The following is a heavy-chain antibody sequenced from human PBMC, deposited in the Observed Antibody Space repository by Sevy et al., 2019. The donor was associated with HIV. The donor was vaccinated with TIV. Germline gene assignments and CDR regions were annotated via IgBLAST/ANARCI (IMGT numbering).Heavy chain of an antibody. CDR2: ISYDGSDT. D-gene: IGHD4-17*01. V-gene: IGHV3-30-3*01. J-gene: IGHJ6*02. CDR1: GFAFSNYYA. CDR3: ARPRANYVDHYFSYAMDV. Sequence: GGSLRLSCAASGFAFSNYYAMHWVRQAPGKGLEWVALISYDGSDTYYADSVKGRFTVSRDNFKNTLFLQMNSLTTEDTAMYYCARPRANYVDHYFSYAMDVWGQGTTVTVSS.